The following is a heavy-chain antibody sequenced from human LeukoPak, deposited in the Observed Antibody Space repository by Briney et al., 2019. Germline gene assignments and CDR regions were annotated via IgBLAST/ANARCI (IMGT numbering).Heavy chain of an antibody. CDR1: GGSFSGYY. V-gene: IGHV4-34*01. J-gene: IGHJ4*02. CDR3: ARGRGDYSNYARYSSSWYLDY. Sequence: PSETLSLTCAVYGGSFSGYYWSWIRQPPGKGLEWIGEINHSGSTNYNPSLKSRVTISVDTSKNQFSLKLSSVTAADTAVYYCARGRGDYSNYARYSSSWYLDYWGQGTLVTVSS. CDR2: INHSGST. D-gene: IGHD6-13*01.